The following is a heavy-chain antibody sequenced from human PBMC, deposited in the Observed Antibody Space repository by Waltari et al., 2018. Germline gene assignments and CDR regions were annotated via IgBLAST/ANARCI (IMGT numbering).Heavy chain of an antibody. V-gene: IGHV4-34*01. CDR2: INPGGST. D-gene: IGHD6-25*01. CDR1: GGSFSGYY. J-gene: IGHJ6*02. Sequence: QVQLQQWGAGLLKPSETLSLTCAVYGGSFSGYYWSWIRQPPGKGLEWIGEINPGGSTNYNPSLKSRVTISVDTSKNQFSLKLSSVTAADTAVYYCAREGRLYYYYGMDVWGQGTTVTVSS. CDR3: AREGRLYYYYGMDV.